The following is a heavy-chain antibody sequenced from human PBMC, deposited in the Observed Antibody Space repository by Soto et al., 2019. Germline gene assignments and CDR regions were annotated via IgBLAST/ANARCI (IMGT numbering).Heavy chain of an antibody. CDR1: GASITRRSYY. D-gene: IGHD2-21*02. J-gene: IGHJ6*02. CDR3: ASPGDAYGLAV. Sequence: QLQLHESGPGLVKPSETLSLTCSVSGASITRRSYYWAWIRQPPGKGLEWIASIHSHSGSTYYDPSRKGRVLTSVDTCKNHFALNLSSAAAADTAVYYCASPGDAYGLAVWGQGTTVTVSS. CDR2: IHSHSGST. V-gene: IGHV4-39*01.